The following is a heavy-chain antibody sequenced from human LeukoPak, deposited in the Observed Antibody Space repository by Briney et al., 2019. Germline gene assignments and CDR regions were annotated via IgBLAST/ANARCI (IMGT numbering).Heavy chain of an antibody. V-gene: IGHV1-2*02. J-gene: IGHJ3*01. CDR2: INPDTGVT. D-gene: IGHD6-19*01. CDR1: GYGFTGYY. Sequence: GASVKVSCKASGYGFTGYYIHWVRQAAGQGLEWMGWINPDTGVTKFAQKFQGRVTMTRDTSISTAYMELIRLRPDDTAMYYCAKDSGQWLVRHDAFDLWGRGTMVTVSS. CDR3: AKDSGQWLVRHDAFDL.